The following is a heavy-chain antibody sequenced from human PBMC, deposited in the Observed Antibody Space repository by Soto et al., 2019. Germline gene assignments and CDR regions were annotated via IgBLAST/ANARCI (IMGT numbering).Heavy chain of an antibody. V-gene: IGHV3-23*01. CDR1: GFTFSSYA. Sequence: GSLRLSCAASGFTFSSYAMSWVRQAPGKGLEWVSAISGSGGSTYYADSVKGRFTISRDNSKNTLYLQMNSLKAEDTAVYYCAKDNKGCTNGVCYPYYMDVWGKGTTVTVSS. J-gene: IGHJ6*03. D-gene: IGHD2-8*01. CDR2: ISGSGGST. CDR3: AKDNKGCTNGVCYPYYMDV.